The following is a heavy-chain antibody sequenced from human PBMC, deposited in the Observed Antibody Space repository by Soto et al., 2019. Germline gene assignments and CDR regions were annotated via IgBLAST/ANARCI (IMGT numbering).Heavy chain of an antibody. D-gene: IGHD6-19*01. CDR3: AKDQTGQQWLEEYYYYGMDV. V-gene: IGHV3-30*18. CDR2: ISYDGSNK. Sequence: QVQLVESGGGVVQPGRSLRLSCAASGFTFSSYGMHWVRQAPGKGLEWVAVISYDGSNKYYADSVKGRFTISRDNSKNTLYLQMNSLRAEDMAVYYCAKDQTGQQWLEEYYYYGMDVWGQGTTVTVSS. J-gene: IGHJ6*02. CDR1: GFTFSSYG.